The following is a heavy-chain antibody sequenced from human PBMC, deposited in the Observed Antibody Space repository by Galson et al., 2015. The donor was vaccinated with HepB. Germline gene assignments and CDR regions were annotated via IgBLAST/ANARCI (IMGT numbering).Heavy chain of an antibody. J-gene: IGHJ2*01. Sequence: ETLSLTCAVYGGSFSGYYWSWIRQPPGKGLEWIGEINHSGSTNYNPSLKSRVTISVDTSKNQLSLKLSSVTAADTAVYYCARGDWNYAFPRYFDLWGRGTLVTVSS. CDR3: ARGDWNYAFPRYFDL. CDR1: GGSFSGYY. V-gene: IGHV4-34*01. CDR2: INHSGST. D-gene: IGHD1-7*01.